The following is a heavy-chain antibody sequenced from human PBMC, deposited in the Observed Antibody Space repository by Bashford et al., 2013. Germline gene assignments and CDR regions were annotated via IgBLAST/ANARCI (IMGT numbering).Heavy chain of an antibody. Sequence: SETLSLTCTVSGGSISITTGAGSGSPQEGTGVHWLYLLQWEHQVQPSLKSRVTISVDTSKNQFSLRLSSVTAADTAVYYCVRLSPMVRGAQTIDYWGQGTLVTVSS. D-gene: IGHD3-10*01. V-gene: IGHV4-59*01. J-gene: IGHJ4*02. CDR1: GGSISITT. CDR2: LLQWEH. CDR3: VRLSPMVRGAQTIDY.